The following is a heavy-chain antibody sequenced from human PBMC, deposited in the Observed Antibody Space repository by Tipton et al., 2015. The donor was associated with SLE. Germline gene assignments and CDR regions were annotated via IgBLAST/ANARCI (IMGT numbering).Heavy chain of an antibody. CDR3: AKDPLYCTGGVCGDY. J-gene: IGHJ4*02. D-gene: IGHD2-8*02. CDR2: ISGSGGST. CDR1: GFTFSSYS. V-gene: IGHV3-23*01. Sequence: SLRLSCVASGFTFSSYSMNWVRQAPGKGLEWVSAISGSGGSTYYADSVKGRFTISRDNSKNTLYLQMNSLRAEDTAVYYCAKDPLYCTGGVCGDYWGQGTLVTVSS.